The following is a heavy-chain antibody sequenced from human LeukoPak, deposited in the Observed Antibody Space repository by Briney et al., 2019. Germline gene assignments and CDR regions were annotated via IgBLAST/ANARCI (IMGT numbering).Heavy chain of an antibody. J-gene: IGHJ4*02. Sequence: SETLSLTCTVSGGSISSSSYYWGWIRQPAGKGLEWIGRIYTNGNTDYNPSLKSRVTISVDTSKNQFSLRLSSVTAADTAVFYCARVGGAWGYFDDWGQGTLVTVSS. D-gene: IGHD3-16*01. CDR2: IYTNGNT. CDR3: ARVGGAWGYFDD. V-gene: IGHV4-61*02. CDR1: GGSISSSSYY.